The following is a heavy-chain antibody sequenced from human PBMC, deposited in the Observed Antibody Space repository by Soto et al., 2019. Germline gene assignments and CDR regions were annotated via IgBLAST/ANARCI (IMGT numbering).Heavy chain of an antibody. D-gene: IGHD2-15*01. CDR3: ARGAEYCSGGSCWVHNWFDP. J-gene: IGHJ5*02. CDR2: ISAYNGNT. Sequence: QVPLVQSGAEVKKPGASVKVSCKASGYTFTSYGISWVRQAPGQGLEWMGWISAYNGNTNYAQKLQGRVTMTTDTSTSTAYMELRSLRSDDTAVYYCARGAEYCSGGSCWVHNWFDPWGQGTLVTVSS. V-gene: IGHV1-18*01. CDR1: GYTFTSYG.